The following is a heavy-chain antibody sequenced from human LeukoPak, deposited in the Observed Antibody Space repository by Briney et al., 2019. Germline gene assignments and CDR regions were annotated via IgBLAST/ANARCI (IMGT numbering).Heavy chain of an antibody. CDR3: ARQNYDILTGHGWFDP. CDR1: GGPISSYY. J-gene: IGHJ5*02. CDR2: IYYSGST. V-gene: IGHV4-59*08. D-gene: IGHD3-9*01. Sequence: SETLSLTCTVSGGPISSYYWSWIRQPPGKGLEWIGYIYYSGSTNYNPSLKSRVTISVDTSKNQSSLKLSSVTAADTAVYYCARQNYDILTGHGWFDPWGQGTLVTVSS.